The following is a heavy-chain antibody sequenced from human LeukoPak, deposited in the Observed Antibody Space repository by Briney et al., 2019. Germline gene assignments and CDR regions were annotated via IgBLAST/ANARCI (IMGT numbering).Heavy chain of an antibody. CDR3: ARLKVNYDILTGPNWFDP. J-gene: IGHJ5*02. D-gene: IGHD3-9*01. CDR1: GGSISSYY. CDR2: IYYSGST. V-gene: IGHV4-59*05. Sequence: SETLSLTCTVSGGSISSYYWSWIRQPPGKGLEWIGSIYYSGSTYYNPSLKSRVTISVDTSKNQFSLKLSSVTAADTAVYHCARLKVNYDILTGPNWFDPWGQGTLVTVSS.